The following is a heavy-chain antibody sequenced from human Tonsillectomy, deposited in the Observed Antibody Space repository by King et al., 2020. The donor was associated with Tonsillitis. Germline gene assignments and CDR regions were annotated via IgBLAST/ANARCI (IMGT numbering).Heavy chain of an antibody. CDR3: ASHTGEGGATTFDY. V-gene: IGHV4-59*08. CDR2: IYYSGST. CDR1: GGSISSYY. Sequence: VQLQESGPGLVKPSETLSLTCTVSGGSISSYYWSWIRQPPGKGLEWIGYIYYSGSTNYNPSLKSRVTISVDTSKNQFSLKLSSVTAADTAVYYCASHTGEGGATTFDYWGQGTLVTVSS. D-gene: IGHD1-26*01. J-gene: IGHJ4*02.